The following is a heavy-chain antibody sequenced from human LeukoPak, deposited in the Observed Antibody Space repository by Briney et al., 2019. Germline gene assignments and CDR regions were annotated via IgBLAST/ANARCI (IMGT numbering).Heavy chain of an antibody. V-gene: IGHV3-7*03. CDR3: SRDRSRGYSFT. CDR2: INEDGSEK. CDR1: GITFSRFW. D-gene: IGHD5-12*01. J-gene: IGHJ5*02. Sequence: GGSLRLSCAASGITFSRFWMSWVRQAPGKGLQWVANINEDGSEKHYVDSVKGRFTISRDNAENSLYLQMNSLRAEDTAVYYCSRDRSRGYSFTWGQGTLVTVSS.